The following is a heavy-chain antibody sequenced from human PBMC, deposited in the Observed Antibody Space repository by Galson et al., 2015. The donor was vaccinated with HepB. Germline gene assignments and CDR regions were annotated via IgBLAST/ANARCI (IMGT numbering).Heavy chain of an antibody. CDR3: ASDCDGSGSFYNLLGY. CDR1: GFTFSRHA. V-gene: IGHV3-30*07. J-gene: IGHJ4*02. D-gene: IGHD3-10*01. CDR2: ISSDYTSK. Sequence: SLRLSCAVSGFTFSRHAFHWVRQAPGRGLEWVALISSDYTSKFYADSVMGRLTISRDNSKDTVYLQMNSLRAEDTAVDYCASDCDGSGSFYNLLGYWGQGTMVTVSS.